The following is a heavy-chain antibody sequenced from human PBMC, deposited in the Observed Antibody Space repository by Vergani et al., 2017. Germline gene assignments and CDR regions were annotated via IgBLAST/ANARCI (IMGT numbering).Heavy chain of an antibody. CDR3: ARTVTPAAISPFLN. CDR1: GFTFSSYW. Sequence: EVHLVESGGGLVQPGESLRLSCAASGFTFSSYWMHWVRQVPGKGLVWVSRIHSDGIITDYADSVKGRFTISRDNVRNTLYLQMKSLRAEDTAVYYCARTVTPAAISPFLNWGQGTLVTVSS. CDR2: IHSDGIIT. J-gene: IGHJ4*02. V-gene: IGHV3-74*01. D-gene: IGHD2-2*01.